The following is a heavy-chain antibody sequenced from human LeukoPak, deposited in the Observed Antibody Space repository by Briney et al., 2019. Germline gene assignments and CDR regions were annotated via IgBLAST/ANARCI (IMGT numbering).Heavy chain of an antibody. D-gene: IGHD2-15*01. J-gene: IGHJ6*02. V-gene: IGHV3-7*03. CDR2: INHNGNVN. CDR1: GFTFSSYW. CDR3: ARGGGSDV. Sequence: GRSLRLSCAASGFTFSSYWMNWARQAPGKGLEWVASINHNGNVNYYVDSVKGRFTISRDNAKNSLYLQMSNLRAEDTAVYFCARGGGSDVWGQGATVTVSS.